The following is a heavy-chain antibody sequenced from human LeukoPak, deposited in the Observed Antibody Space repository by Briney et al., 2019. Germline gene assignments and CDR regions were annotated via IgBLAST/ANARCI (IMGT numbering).Heavy chain of an antibody. D-gene: IGHD2-2*01. J-gene: IGHJ3*02. CDR3: ARHGGSTSSYGAFDI. CDR2: IYYSGST. Sequence: SETLSLTCIVSGGSISSNYWSWIRQPPGKGLEWIGYIYYSGSTDYNPSLKSRVTISVDTSKNQFSLKLSSVTAADTAVYYCARHGGSTSSYGAFDIWGQGTMVTVSS. CDR1: GGSISSNY. V-gene: IGHV4-59*08.